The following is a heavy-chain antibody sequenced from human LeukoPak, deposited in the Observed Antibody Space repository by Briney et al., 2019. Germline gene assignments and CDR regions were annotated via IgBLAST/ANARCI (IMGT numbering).Heavy chain of an antibody. J-gene: IGHJ4*02. CDR2: IHSVGDT. CDR1: GFTVSSNY. Sequence: PGGSLRLSCKVSGFTVSSNYMSWVRQAPGKGLEWVSIIHSVGDTFYADSVKGRFTISRDNSNNMVYLQMNSLTVEDTAVYYCARQGTGLDYWGQGTLVTASS. D-gene: IGHD1-1*01. V-gene: IGHV3-53*01. CDR3: ARQGTGLDY.